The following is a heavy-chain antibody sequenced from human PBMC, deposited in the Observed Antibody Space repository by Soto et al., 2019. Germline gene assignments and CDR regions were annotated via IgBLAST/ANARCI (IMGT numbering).Heavy chain of an antibody. CDR2: ITSNGGNT. D-gene: IGHD3-3*01. J-gene: IGHJ6*02. CDR1: GFTFSSYA. Sequence: EVQMVESGGGLVQPGGSLRLSCAASGFTFSSYARHWVRQAPGKGLEYVSAITSNGGNTDYASSVKGRFTISRDNSKNTLYLQMGSLRAEDMAVYYCARRIPFGYGMDVWGQGTTVTVSS. V-gene: IGHV3-64*01. CDR3: ARRIPFGYGMDV.